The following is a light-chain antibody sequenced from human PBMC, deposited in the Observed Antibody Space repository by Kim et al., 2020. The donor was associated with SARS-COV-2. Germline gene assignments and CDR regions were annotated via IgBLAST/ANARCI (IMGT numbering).Light chain of an antibody. CDR1: NIGYKK. CDR3: QVWDSKSVV. J-gene: IGLJ2*01. Sequence: VALGQKATITCGGNNIGYKKVHWYRVRPGQARVVVIYTDSNRPPGIPERFSGSNSGNTATLTIRRAQAGDEADYYCQVWDSKSVVIGGGTQLTVL. CDR2: TDS. V-gene: IGLV3-9*01.